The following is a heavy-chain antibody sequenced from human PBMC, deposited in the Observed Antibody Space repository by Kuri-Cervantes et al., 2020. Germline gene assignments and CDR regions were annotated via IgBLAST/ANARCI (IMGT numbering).Heavy chain of an antibody. Sequence: GESLKISCAASGFTFSSYAMHWVRQAPGKGLEWVAVISYDGSNKYYADSVKGRFTISRDNSKNSLYLQMNSLRTEDTALYYCVYGSFDYWGQGTLVTVSS. D-gene: IGHD3-10*01. V-gene: IGHV3-30-3*01. CDR3: VYGSFDY. J-gene: IGHJ4*02. CDR1: GFTFSSYA. CDR2: ISYDGSNK.